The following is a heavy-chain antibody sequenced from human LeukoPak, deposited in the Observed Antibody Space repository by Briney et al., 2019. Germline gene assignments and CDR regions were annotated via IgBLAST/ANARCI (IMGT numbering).Heavy chain of an antibody. V-gene: IGHV4-4*02. CDR2: IYHSGST. Sequence: SETLSLTCTVSGGSISSSNWWSWVRQPPGKGLEWIGEIYHSGSTNYNPSLKSRVTISVDKSKNQFSLKLSSVTAADTAVYYCARDSIAAAGTSTYNWFDPWGQGTLVTVSS. CDR3: ARDSIAAAGTSTYNWFDP. J-gene: IGHJ5*02. CDR1: GGSISSSNW. D-gene: IGHD6-13*01.